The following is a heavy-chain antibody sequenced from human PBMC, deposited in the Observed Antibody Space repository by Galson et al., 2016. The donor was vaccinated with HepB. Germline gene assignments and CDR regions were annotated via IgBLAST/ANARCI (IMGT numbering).Heavy chain of an antibody. CDR3: ARGPPADVDIETTKGVDP. Sequence: SLRLSCAASGFSISSYSMNWVRQAPGKGLEWVSSISSSSTHRNHADSVKGRFTMSRDNAKNSLNLQMNSLRPEDTAVYYCARGPPADVDIETTKGVDPWGQGTLVTVSS. V-gene: IGHV3-21*01. CDR1: GFSISSYS. J-gene: IGHJ5*02. D-gene: IGHD5-12*01. CDR2: ISSSSTHR.